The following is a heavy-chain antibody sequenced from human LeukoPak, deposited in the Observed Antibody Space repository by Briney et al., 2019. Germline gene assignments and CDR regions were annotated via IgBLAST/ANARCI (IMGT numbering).Heavy chain of an antibody. J-gene: IGHJ4*02. V-gene: IGHV4-4*07. CDR1: GGSISSYY. Sequence: KPSETLSLTCTVSGGSISSYYWSWIRQPAGKGLEWIGRIYTSGSTNYNPSLKSRVTMSVDTSKNQFSLKLSSVTAADTAVYYCARAPRDYDILTGYSAAPSFDYWGQGTLVTVSS. CDR2: IYTSGST. CDR3: ARAPRDYDILTGYSAAPSFDY. D-gene: IGHD3-9*01.